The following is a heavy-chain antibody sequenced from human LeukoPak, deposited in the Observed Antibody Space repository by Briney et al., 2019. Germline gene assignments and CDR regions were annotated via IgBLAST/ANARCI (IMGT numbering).Heavy chain of an antibody. CDR1: GYTFTDYY. Sequence: ASVKVSCKTSGYTFTDYYMHWVRQAPGQGLEWMGWINPNSGGTNSAQKFQGRVTMTRYTSVSTAYMELSRLTSDDTAVYHCARGSDSSGYPGFWGQGTLVTVSS. V-gene: IGHV1-2*02. CDR3: ARGSDSSGYPGF. D-gene: IGHD3-22*01. CDR2: INPNSGGT. J-gene: IGHJ4*02.